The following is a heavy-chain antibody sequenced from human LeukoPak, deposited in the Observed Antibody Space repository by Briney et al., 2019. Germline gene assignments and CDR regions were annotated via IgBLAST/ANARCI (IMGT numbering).Heavy chain of an antibody. CDR1: GFTFSNYE. D-gene: IGHD3-9*01. V-gene: IGHV3-48*03. CDR3: AKYYDILTGYYNVRYFDS. CDR2: ISSSGGTI. J-gene: IGHJ4*02. Sequence: PGGSLRLSCAASGFTFSNYEMNWVRQAPGKGLEWVSYISSSGGTIYYADFVKGRFSLSRDNAKDSLFLQMNSLRAEYTAVYYCAKYYDILTGYYNVRYFDSWGQGTLVTVSS.